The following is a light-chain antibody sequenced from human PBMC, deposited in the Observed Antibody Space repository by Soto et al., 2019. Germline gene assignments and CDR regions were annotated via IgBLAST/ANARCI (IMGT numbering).Light chain of an antibody. V-gene: IGKV1-33*01. CDR3: QQYDNLPIT. J-gene: IGKJ5*01. Sequence: DIQMTQSPSTLSASVGDTVTVTCRASQSISSWLAWYQQKPGKAPKLLIYDASNLETGVPSRFSGSGSGTDFTFTISSLQPEDIATYYCQQYDNLPITFGQGTRLETK. CDR1: QSISSW. CDR2: DAS.